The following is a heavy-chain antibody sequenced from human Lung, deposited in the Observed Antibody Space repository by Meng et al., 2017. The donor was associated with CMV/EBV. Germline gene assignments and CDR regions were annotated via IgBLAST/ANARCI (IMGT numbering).Heavy chain of an antibody. D-gene: IGHD3-3*01. Sequence: ESXKISXAASGFTFSSYSMNWVRQAPGKGLEWVSSMSSSSSYIYYADSVKGRFTISRDNAKNSLYLQMNSLRAEDTAVYYCARYYDFWSGYQVANYYFDYWGQGXLVTVSS. J-gene: IGHJ4*02. CDR3: ARYYDFWSGYQVANYYFDY. V-gene: IGHV3-21*01. CDR1: GFTFSSYS. CDR2: MSSSSSYI.